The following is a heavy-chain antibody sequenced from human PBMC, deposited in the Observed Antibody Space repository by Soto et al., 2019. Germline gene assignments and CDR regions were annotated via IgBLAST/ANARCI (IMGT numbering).Heavy chain of an antibody. CDR2: IWYDGSNK. CDR3: ARAPTPYGGPPPTSLAH. Sequence: GSLRLSCAASGFTFSSYGMHWVRQAPGKGLEWVAVIWYDGSNKYYAGSVKGRFTISRDNSKNTLYLQIDGLRAEDTAVYYCARAPTPYGGPPPTSLAHGGHGPLVPVSS. CDR1: GFTFSSYG. D-gene: IGHD5-12*01. J-gene: IGHJ4*01. V-gene: IGHV3-33*01.